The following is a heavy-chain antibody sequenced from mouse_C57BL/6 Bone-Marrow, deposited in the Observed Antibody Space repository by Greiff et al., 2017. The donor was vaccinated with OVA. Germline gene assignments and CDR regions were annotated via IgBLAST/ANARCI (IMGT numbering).Heavy chain of an antibody. Sequence: EVKVVESEGGLVQPGSSMKLSCTASGFTFSDYYMAWVRQVPEKGLEWVANINYDGSSTYYLDSLKSRFIISRDNAKNILYLQMSSLKSEDTATYGTGTWYFDVWGTGTTVTVSS. V-gene: IGHV5-16*01. CDR1: GFTFSDYY. J-gene: IGHJ1*03. CDR3: GTWYFDV. D-gene: IGHD4-1*01. CDR2: INYDGSST.